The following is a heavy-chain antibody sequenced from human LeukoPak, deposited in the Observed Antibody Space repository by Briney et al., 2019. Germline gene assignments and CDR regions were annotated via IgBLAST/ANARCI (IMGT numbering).Heavy chain of an antibody. V-gene: IGHV3-48*01. CDR1: GFTFSSYS. Sequence: GGSLRLSCAASGFTFSSYSMNWVRQAPGKGLEWVSYISSSSSTIYYADSVKGRFTISRDNAKDSLYLQMNSLRAEDTAVYYCARAGYGGNSRGGAFDIWGQGTMVTVSS. CDR2: ISSSSSTI. J-gene: IGHJ3*02. D-gene: IGHD4-23*01. CDR3: ARAGYGGNSRGGAFDI.